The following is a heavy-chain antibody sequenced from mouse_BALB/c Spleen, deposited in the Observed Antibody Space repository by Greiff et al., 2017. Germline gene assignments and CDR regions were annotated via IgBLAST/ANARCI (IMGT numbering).Heavy chain of an antibody. V-gene: IGHV1-18*01. CDR1: GYTFTDYN. CDR2: INPNNGGT. CDR3: ALHYYGYVRFAY. Sequence: EVQLRQSGPELVKPGASVKIPCKASGYTFTDYNMDWVKQSHGKSLEWIGDINPNNGGTIYNQKFKGKATLTVDKSSSTAYMELRSLTSEDTAVYYCALHYYGYVRFAYWGQGTLVTVSA. D-gene: IGHD1-2*01. J-gene: IGHJ3*01.